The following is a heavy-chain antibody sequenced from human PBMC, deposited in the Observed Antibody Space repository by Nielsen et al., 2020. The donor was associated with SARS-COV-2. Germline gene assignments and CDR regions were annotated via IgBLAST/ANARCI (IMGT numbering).Heavy chain of an antibody. Sequence: GGSLRLSCAASGFTFSSYAMSWVRQAPGKGLEWVSYISSSSSYTNYADSVKGRFTISRDNAKNSLYLQMNSLRAEDTAVYYCARDLGYSSSGWFDPWGQGTLVTVSS. J-gene: IGHJ5*02. CDR3: ARDLGYSSSGWFDP. D-gene: IGHD6-6*01. CDR2: ISSSSSYT. CDR1: GFTFSSYA. V-gene: IGHV3-11*05.